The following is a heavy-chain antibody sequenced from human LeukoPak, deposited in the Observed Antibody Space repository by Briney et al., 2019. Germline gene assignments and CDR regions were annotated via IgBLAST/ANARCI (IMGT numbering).Heavy chain of an antibody. CDR1: GYTFTGYY. V-gene: IGHV1-2*02. D-gene: IGHD3-10*01. J-gene: IGHJ3*02. CDR3: AKVSYGSGTRDAFDI. Sequence: ASVKVSCKASGYTFTGYYMHWVRQAPGQGLEWMGWINPNSGGTNYAQKFQGRVTMIRDTSISTAYMELSRLRSDDTAVYYCAKVSYGSGTRDAFDIWGQGTMVTVSS. CDR2: INPNSGGT.